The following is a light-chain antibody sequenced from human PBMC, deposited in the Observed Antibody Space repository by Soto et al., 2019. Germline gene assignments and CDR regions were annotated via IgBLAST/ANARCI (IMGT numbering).Light chain of an antibody. CDR3: AAWDDSLNGWV. J-gene: IGLJ3*02. CDR2: SNN. V-gene: IGLV1-44*01. CDR1: SSNIGYNT. Sequence: QSVLTQPPSASGTPGQRVTISCSGSSSNIGYNTVSWYQQLPGTAPKVLIYSNNQRPSGVPDRFSGSKSGTSASLAISGLQSEDEANFYCAAWDDSLNGWVFGGGTKLTVL.